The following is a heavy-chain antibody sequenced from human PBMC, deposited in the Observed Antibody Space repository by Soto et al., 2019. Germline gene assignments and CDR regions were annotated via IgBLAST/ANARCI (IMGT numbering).Heavy chain of an antibody. Sequence: GGSLRLSCAASGFTFSSYSMNWVRQAPGKGLEWVSYISSSSSTIYYADSVKGRFTISRDNAKNSLYLQMNSLRDEDTAVYYCARPSGVPAALRGGWFDPWGQGTLVTVSS. V-gene: IGHV3-48*02. D-gene: IGHD2-2*01. CDR2: ISSSSSTI. CDR1: GFTFSSYS. CDR3: ARPSGVPAALRGGWFDP. J-gene: IGHJ5*02.